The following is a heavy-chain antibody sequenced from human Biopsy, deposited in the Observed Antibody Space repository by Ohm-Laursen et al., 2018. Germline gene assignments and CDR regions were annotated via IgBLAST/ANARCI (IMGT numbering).Heavy chain of an antibody. V-gene: IGHV4-59*08. Sequence: GTLSLTCTVSGDSISSSYWSWIRQPPGKGLEWIGYISYSGSTSYNPPLKSRVTISADTSKNQLSLPLSSLTAADTAVYFCAKQWSYYESFTQHYRGDFDYWGQGTLVIASS. CDR2: ISYSGST. D-gene: IGHD3-16*01. CDR1: GDSISSSY. J-gene: IGHJ4*02. CDR3: AKQWSYYESFTQHYRGDFDY.